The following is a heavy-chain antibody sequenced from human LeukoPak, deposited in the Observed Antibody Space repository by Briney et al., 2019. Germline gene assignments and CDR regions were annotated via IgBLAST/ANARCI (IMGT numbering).Heavy chain of an antibody. Sequence: SETLSLTCAVYGGSFSGYYWSWIRQPPGKGLEWIGEINHSGSTNYNPSPKSRVTISVDTSKNQFSLKLSSVTAADTAVYYCAIGGSTMVRGVIRNNNWFDPWGQGTLVTVSS. D-gene: IGHD3-10*01. J-gene: IGHJ5*02. CDR2: INHSGST. V-gene: IGHV4-34*01. CDR3: AIGGSTMVRGVIRNNNWFDP. CDR1: GGSFSGYY.